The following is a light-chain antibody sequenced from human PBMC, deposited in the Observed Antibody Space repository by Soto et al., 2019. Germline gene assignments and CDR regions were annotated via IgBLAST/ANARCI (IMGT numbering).Light chain of an antibody. CDR3: QSYGTSLSGLYV. J-gene: IGLJ1*01. Sequence: HSVLTQPPSVSGAPGQRVTISCTGSSSNIGAGRDVHWYRQLPGAAPKFLISDSNHRPSGVPDRFSVSKSGASASLAITGLRAEDEGDYFCQSYGTSLSGLYVFGTGTKLTVL. V-gene: IGLV1-40*01. CDR1: SSNIGAGRD. CDR2: DSN.